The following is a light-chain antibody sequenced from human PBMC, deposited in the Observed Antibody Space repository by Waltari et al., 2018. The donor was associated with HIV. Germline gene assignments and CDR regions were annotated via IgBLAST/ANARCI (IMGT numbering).Light chain of an antibody. V-gene: IGLV3-25*03. CDR1: ALPTQY. J-gene: IGLJ2*01. CDR2: KDT. Sequence: SSELTQPPSVSVSPGQTVRITCPADALPTQYTSWYQQKPGQPPVLVMYKDTQRSSGTPERFSGSSSGTTVTLTITAVRAEDEAYYYCQSGDNKLTSVFFGGGTRLTVL. CDR3: QSGDNKLTSVF.